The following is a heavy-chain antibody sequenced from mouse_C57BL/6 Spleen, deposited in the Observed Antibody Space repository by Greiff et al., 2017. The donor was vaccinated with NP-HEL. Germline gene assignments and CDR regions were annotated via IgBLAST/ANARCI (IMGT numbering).Heavy chain of an antibody. Sequence: QVQLQQPGAELVKPGASVKLSCKASGYTFTSYWMHWVKQRPGQGLEWIGMIHPNSGSTKYNEKFKSKATLTVVHSSSTAYMQLRSLTSEDSAVYYCARDDYDLYYYAMDYWGQGTSVTVSS. CDR2: IHPNSGST. V-gene: IGHV1-64*01. CDR1: GYTFTSYW. CDR3: ARDDYDLYYYAMDY. J-gene: IGHJ4*01. D-gene: IGHD2-4*01.